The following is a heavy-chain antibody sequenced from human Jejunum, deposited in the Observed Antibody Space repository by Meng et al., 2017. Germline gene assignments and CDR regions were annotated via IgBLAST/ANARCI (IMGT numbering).Heavy chain of an antibody. CDR2: ISYSGST. J-gene: IGHJ4*02. CDR3: ARHFSGSGTWFFDS. D-gene: IGHD3-10*01. CDR1: GGSISGSYDY. Sequence: QLQLPESGAGLVKASETLSLTCTVSGGSISGSYDYWGWIRQPPGKGLDWTGTISYSGSTYYNPSLTSRVTISMDTSKNQFSLKLSSVTAADTAVYYCARHFSGSGTWFFDSWGQGALVTVSS. V-gene: IGHV4-39*01.